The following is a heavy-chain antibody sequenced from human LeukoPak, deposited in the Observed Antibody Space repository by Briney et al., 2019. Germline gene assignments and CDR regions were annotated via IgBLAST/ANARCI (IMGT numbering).Heavy chain of an antibody. Sequence: EASVKVSCKASGYTFTSYYMHWVRQAPGQGLEWMGIINPSGGSTSYAQKFQGRVTMPRDTSTSTVYMELSSLRSEDTAVYYCARDKTTYYYDSSGYSNSMDVWGQGTTVTVSS. CDR3: ARDKTTYYYDSSGYSNSMDV. CDR2: INPSGGST. V-gene: IGHV1-46*01. CDR1: GYTFTSYY. D-gene: IGHD3-22*01. J-gene: IGHJ6*02.